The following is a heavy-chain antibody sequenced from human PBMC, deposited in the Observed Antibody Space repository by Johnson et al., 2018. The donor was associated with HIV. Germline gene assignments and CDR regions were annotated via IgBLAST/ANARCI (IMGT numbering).Heavy chain of an antibody. CDR1: GFTFSSYW. J-gene: IGHJ3*02. V-gene: IGHV3-7*05. CDR3: TTYTTMVTMYVEIKGGAFDI. Sequence: VQLVESGGGLVHPGGSLRLSCAASGFTFSSYWMSWVRQAPGKGLEWVANIKQDGSEKYYVDSVKGRFTISRDNAKNSLYLQMNSLRAEDTAVYYCTTYTTMVTMYVEIKGGAFDIWGQGTKVTVSS. CDR2: IKQDGSEK. D-gene: IGHD5-18*01.